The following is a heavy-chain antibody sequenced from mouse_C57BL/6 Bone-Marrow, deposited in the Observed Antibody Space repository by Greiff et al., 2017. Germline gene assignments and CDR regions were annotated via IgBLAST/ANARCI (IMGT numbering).Heavy chain of an antibody. Sequence: EVQGVESGGGLVQPGGSLKLSCAASGFTFSDYYMYWVRQTPEKRLEWVAYISNGGGCTYYPDTVKGRFTISRDNAKNTLYLQMSRLKSEDTAMYYWSRHEIRGAMDVWGKGTSVTGSS. CDR3: SRHEIRGAMDV. V-gene: IGHV5-12*01. CDR2: ISNGGGCT. D-gene: IGHD2-4*01. J-gene: IGHJ4*01. CDR1: GFTFSDYY.